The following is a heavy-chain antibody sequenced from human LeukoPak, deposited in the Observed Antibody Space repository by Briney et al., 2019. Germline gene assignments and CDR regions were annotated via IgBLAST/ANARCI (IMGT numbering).Heavy chain of an antibody. CDR1: GFTFGNSW. J-gene: IGHJ3*01. D-gene: IGHD1-14*01. CDR3: VVVVEPPDSDGFDV. CDR2: INADGRTA. Sequence: GGSLRLSCAASGFTFGNSWVHWVRQAPGKGLVWVSLINADGRTATYADSVKGRFTISRDNARNTLSLQMNSLTIEDTAVYYCVVVVEPPDSDGFDVWGQGTMITVSS. V-gene: IGHV3-74*01.